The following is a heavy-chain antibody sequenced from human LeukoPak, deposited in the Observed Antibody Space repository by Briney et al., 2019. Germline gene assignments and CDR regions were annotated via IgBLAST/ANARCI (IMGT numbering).Heavy chain of an antibody. D-gene: IGHD1-26*01. V-gene: IGHV3-15*01. J-gene: IGHJ4*02. CDR2: IKTKTAGGTT. CDR1: GFTFSSAW. CDR3: ITRPNPVGY. Sequence: GESLRLSCAVSGFTFSSAWMSWVRQAPGKGLEWVGCIKTKTAGGTTDYAAPVKGRFTISKDDSKDTLYLQMNSLTTEDTDVYYCITRPNPVGYWGQGTLVTVSS.